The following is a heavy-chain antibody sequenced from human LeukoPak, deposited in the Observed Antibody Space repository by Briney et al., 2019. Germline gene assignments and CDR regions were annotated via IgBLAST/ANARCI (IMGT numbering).Heavy chain of an antibody. CDR1: GFTFSSYN. V-gene: IGHV3-48*01. CDR3: AREEGFDY. J-gene: IGHJ4*02. CDR2: ISSTSNTI. Sequence: PGGSLRLSCAASGFTFSSYNMNWVRQAPGKGLEWVSFISSTSNTIYYADSVKGRFTISRDNAKNSLYLQTNSLRAEDTAAYYCAREEGFDYWGQGTLVTVSS.